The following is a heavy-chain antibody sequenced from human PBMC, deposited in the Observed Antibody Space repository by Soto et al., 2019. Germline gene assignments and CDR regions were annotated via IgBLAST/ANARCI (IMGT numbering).Heavy chain of an antibody. CDR3: ARGFLNYYDSSGYP. V-gene: IGHV4-59*01. J-gene: IGHJ5*02. CDR2: IYYSGST. D-gene: IGHD3-22*01. CDR1: GGSISRYY. Sequence: SETLSLTCTVSGGSISRYYWSWIRQPPGKGLEWIGYIYYSGSTNYNPSLKSRVTISVDTSKNQFSLKLSSVTAADTAVYYCARGFLNYYDSSGYPWSQGTLVTVSS.